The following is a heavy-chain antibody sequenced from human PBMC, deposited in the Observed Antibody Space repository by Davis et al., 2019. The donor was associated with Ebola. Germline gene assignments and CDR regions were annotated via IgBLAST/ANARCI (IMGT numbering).Heavy chain of an antibody. V-gene: IGHV4-39*07. CDR2: INHSGST. Sequence: SQTLSLTCTVSSGSPSSSSYYRGSFRQPPGMGLEWIGEINHSGSTNYNPSLNSRVTISVDTSKNQFSLKLSSVTAAATAVYYCFREYYGSGGGLDPWGQGTLVTISS. D-gene: IGHD3-10*01. J-gene: IGHJ5*02. CDR1: SGSPSSSSYY. CDR3: FREYYGSGGGLDP.